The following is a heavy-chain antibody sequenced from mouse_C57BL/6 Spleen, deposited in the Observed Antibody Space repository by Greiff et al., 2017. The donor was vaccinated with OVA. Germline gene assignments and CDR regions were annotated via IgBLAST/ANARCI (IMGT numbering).Heavy chain of an antibody. V-gene: IGHV14-1*01. D-gene: IGHD2-4*01. Sequence: VQLQQSGAELVRPGASVKLSCTASGFNINDYYMHWVKQRPEQGLEWIGWIDPEDGDTDYAPKFQGKATMTADTPSNTAYLQLSSLTSEDTAVYYCAGYDYSWFADWGQGTMVTVSA. CDR1: GFNINDYY. CDR3: AGYDYSWFAD. CDR2: IDPEDGDT. J-gene: IGHJ3*01.